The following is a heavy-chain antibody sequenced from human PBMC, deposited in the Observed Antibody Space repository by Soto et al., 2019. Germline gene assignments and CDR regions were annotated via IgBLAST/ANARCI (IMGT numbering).Heavy chain of an antibody. CDR2: INSDGSST. V-gene: IGHV3-74*01. D-gene: IGHD2-8*02. CDR3: ARDTPGHLFDY. CDR1: GFTFSSYW. J-gene: IGHJ4*02. Sequence: PGGSLRLSCAASGFTFSSYWMHWVRQAPEKGLVWVSRINSDGSSTSYADSVKGRFTISRDNAKNTLYLQMNSLRAEDTAVYYCARDTPGHLFDYWGQGTLVTVSS.